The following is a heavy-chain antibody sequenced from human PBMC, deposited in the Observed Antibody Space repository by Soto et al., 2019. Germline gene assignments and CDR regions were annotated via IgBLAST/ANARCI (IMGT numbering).Heavy chain of an antibody. Sequence: ASVKVSCKASGYTFTSYGISWVRQAPGQGLEWMGWISAYNGNTNYAQKLQGRVTMTTDTSTSTAYMELRSLRSDDTAVYYCARDARDASTGGFYVFWSGYYSYHYSGMAVWGQGTTVTVSS. CDR1: GYTFTSYG. J-gene: IGHJ6*02. V-gene: IGHV1-18*01. CDR2: ISAYNGNT. CDR3: ARDARDASTGGFYVFWSGYYSYHYSGMAV. D-gene: IGHD3-3*01.